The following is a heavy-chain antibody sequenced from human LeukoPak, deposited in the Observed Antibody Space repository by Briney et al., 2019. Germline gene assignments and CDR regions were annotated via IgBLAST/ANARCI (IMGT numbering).Heavy chain of an antibody. CDR3: AKDGLVAARGDNWFDP. CDR1: GFTFDDYA. V-gene: IGHV3-43D*03. J-gene: IGHJ5*02. CDR2: ISWEGGTT. D-gene: IGHD2-15*01. Sequence: GGSLRLSCAASGFTFDDYAMHWVRQAPGKGLEWVSLISWEGGTTYYADSVKGRFTISRDNSKNSLYLQMNSLRPEDTALYYCAKDGLVAARGDNWFDPWGQGTLVTVSS.